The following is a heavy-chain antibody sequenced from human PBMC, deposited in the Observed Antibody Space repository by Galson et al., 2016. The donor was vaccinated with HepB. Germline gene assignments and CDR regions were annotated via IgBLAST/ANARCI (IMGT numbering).Heavy chain of an antibody. V-gene: IGHV4-39*01. D-gene: IGHD3-10*01. CDR3: AGHLRGGYGMDV. Sequence: ETLSLTCSVSGVSITTTSYYWGWIRQPPGKGLEWIGSIYYSGSTYYNPSLKSRVTISVDTSKNQFSLKLSSVTAADTAVYYCAGHLRGGYGMDVWGQGTTVTVSS. J-gene: IGHJ6*02. CDR2: IYYSGST. CDR1: GVSITTTSYY.